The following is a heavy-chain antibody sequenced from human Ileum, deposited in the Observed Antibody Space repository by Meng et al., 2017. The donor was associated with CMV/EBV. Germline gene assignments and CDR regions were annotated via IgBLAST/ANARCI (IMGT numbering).Heavy chain of an antibody. D-gene: IGHD5-12*01. J-gene: IGHJ4*02. CDR2: IYSSGTA. CDR3: AREGGYDRRYFDY. V-gene: IGHV4-30-4*01. Sequence: SWVRQPPGKCLEWIGYIYSSGTAYYNPSLKTAISIDTSKNQFSLRLTSVTAADTAVYYCAREGGYDRRYFDYWGQGILVTVSS.